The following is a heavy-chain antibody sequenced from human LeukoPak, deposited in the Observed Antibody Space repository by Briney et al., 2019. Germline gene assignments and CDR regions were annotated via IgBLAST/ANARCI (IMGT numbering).Heavy chain of an antibody. CDR2: IYHSGSGST. Sequence: PSETLSLTCTVSGGSISSGGHSWSWIRQPPGKGLEWIGYIYHSGSGSTYYNPSLKSRVTISIDKSKNQFSLKLNSVTAADTAVYYCAVEVPSYGMDVWGQGTTVTVSS. CDR3: AVEVPSYGMDV. CDR1: GGSISSGGHS. D-gene: IGHD2-15*01. V-gene: IGHV4-30-2*01. J-gene: IGHJ6*02.